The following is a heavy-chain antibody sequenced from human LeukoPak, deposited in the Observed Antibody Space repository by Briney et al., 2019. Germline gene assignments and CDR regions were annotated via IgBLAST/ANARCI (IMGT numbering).Heavy chain of an antibody. J-gene: IGHJ3*01. CDR2: IRGSGDTI. V-gene: IGHV3-48*03. CDR3: ARDLVSGAYTFDF. D-gene: IGHD3-16*01. Sequence: GGSLRLSCAASTVTFSTYDINWVRQAPGKGLEWISYIRGSGDTIYYADSVRGRFTISRDNARNSVYLQMNSLRAGDTAVYYCARDLVSGAYTFDFWGRGTMVTVSS. CDR1: TVTFSTYD.